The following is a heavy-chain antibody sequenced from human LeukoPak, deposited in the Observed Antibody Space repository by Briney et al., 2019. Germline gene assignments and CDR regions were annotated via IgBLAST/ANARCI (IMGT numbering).Heavy chain of an antibody. V-gene: IGHV4-34*01. D-gene: IGHD2-2*02. CDR2: INHSGST. CDR3: ARRGPWAHHPNIVAVPAAIRGRYYYYMDV. CDR1: GGSFSGYY. Sequence: SETLSLTCAVYGGSFSGYYWSWIRQPPGKGLEWIGEINHSGSTNYNPSLKSRVTISVDTSKNQFSLKLSSVTAADTAVYYFARRGPWAHHPNIVAVPAAIRGRYYYYMDVWGKGTTVTVSS. J-gene: IGHJ6*03.